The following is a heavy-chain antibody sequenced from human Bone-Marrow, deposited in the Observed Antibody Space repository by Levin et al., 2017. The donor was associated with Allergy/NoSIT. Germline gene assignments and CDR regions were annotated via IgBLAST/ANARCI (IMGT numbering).Heavy chain of an antibody. J-gene: IGHJ4*02. CDR3: ARRGGVVVAATVFDY. CDR1: GYTFTGYY. Sequence: AASVKVSCKASGYTFTGYYMHWVRQAPGQGLEWMGWINPNSGGTNYAQKFQGRVTMTRDTSISTAYMELSRLRSDDTAVYYCARRGGVVVAATVFDYWGQGTLVTVSS. V-gene: IGHV1-2*02. CDR2: INPNSGGT. D-gene: IGHD2-15*01.